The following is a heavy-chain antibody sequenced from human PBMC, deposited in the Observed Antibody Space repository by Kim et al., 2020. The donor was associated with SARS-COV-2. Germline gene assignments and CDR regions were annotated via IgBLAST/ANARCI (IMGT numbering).Heavy chain of an antibody. CDR3: ARGILITIFGVVAHLDY. V-gene: IGHV4-31*03. CDR1: GGSISSGGYY. CDR2: IYYSGST. J-gene: IGHJ4*02. D-gene: IGHD3-3*01. Sequence: SETLSLTCTVSGGSISSGGYYWSWIRQHPGKGLEWIGYIYYSGSTYYNPSLKSRVTISVDTSKNQFSLKLSPVTAADTAVYYCARGILITIFGVVAHLDYWGQGTLVTVSS.